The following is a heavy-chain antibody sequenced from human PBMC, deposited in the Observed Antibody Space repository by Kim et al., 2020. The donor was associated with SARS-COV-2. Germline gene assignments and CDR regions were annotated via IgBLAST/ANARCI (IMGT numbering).Heavy chain of an antibody. V-gene: IGHV4-39*02. CDR3: ARLRSGVGWFDP. Sequence: STPSLKRRVTLSVDTSNNHFSLRLSSVTAADTAVYYCARLRSGVGWFDPWGQGTLVTVSS. J-gene: IGHJ5*02. D-gene: IGHD5-12*01.